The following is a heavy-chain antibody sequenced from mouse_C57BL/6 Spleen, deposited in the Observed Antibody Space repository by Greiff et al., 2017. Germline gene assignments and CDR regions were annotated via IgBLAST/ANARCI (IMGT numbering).Heavy chain of an antibody. V-gene: IGHV1-50*01. D-gene: IGHD3-3*01. CDR3: ARGRSDY. Sequence: VQLQQPGAELVKPGASVKLSCKASGYTFTSYWMQWVKQRPGPGLEWIGEIDPSDSSTNYNQKFKGKATLTVDTSSSTAYMQLSSLTSEDSAVYYCARGRSDYWGQGTTLTVSS. J-gene: IGHJ2*01. CDR2: IDPSDSST. CDR1: GYTFTSYW.